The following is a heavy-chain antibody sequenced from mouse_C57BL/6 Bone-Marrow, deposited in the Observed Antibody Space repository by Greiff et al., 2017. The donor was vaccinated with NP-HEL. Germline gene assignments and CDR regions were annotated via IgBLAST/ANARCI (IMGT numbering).Heavy chain of an antibody. CDR3: ARRGLRRGYAMDY. CDR1: GYTFTSYW. CDR2: ISPGSGST. J-gene: IGHJ4*01. D-gene: IGHD2-4*01. Sequence: QVQLQQPGAELVKPGASVKMSCKASGYTFTSYWITWVKQRPGQGLEWIGDISPGSGSTNYNEKFKSKATLTVDTSSSTAYMQLSSLTSEDSAVYYCARRGLRRGYAMDYWGQGTSVTVSS. V-gene: IGHV1-55*01.